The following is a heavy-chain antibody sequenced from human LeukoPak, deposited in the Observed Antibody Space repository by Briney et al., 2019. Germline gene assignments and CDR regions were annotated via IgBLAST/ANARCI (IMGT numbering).Heavy chain of an antibody. J-gene: IGHJ4*02. CDR1: GGSFSGYY. CDR3: ARVEWGDTAMVYYFDY. V-gene: IGHV4-30-4*08. CDR2: IYYSGST. Sequence: SETLSLTCAVYGGSFSGYYWSWIRQPPGKGLEWIGYIYYSGSTYYNPSLKSRVTISVDTSKNQFSLKLSSVTAADTAVYYCARVEWGDTAMVYYFDYWGQGTLVTVSS. D-gene: IGHD5-18*01.